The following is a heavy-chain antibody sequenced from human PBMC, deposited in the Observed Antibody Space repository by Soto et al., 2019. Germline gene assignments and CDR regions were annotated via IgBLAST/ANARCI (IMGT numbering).Heavy chain of an antibody. CDR2: ISGSDDST. D-gene: IGHD2-2*01. CDR1: GFTFSIYA. J-gene: IGHJ4*02. Sequence: GGSLRLSCAASGFTFSIYAMSWVRQAPGKGLEWVSSISGSDDSTYYADSVKGRFTISRDSSKNTLSLQMNSLRAEDTAVYYCAKGGYSSSLDYWGQGTLVTVSS. CDR3: AKGGYSSSLDY. V-gene: IGHV3-23*01.